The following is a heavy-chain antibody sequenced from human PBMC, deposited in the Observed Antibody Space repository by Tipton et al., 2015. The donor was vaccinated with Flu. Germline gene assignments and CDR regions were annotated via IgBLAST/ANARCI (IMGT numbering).Heavy chain of an antibody. J-gene: IGHJ5*02. V-gene: IGHV4-39*07. D-gene: IGHD2-21*01. CDR1: GDSIKRSTCH. CDR2: IHFSGTS. CDR3: ARACGSGDNRWFDP. Sequence: TLSLTCSVSGDSIKRSTCHWGWIRQSPGKGLEWIGSIHFSGTSYYNSSLESRVTISVDTSKDQFSLNLSSVTAADTAVYYCARACGSGDNRWFDPWGQGALVTVSS.